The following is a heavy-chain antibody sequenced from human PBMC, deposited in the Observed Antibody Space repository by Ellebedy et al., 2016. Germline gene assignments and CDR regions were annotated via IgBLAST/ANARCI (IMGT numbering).Heavy chain of an antibody. CDR1: SGSISSSTYY. V-gene: IGHV4-39*01. CDR3: ARAWGWDLPLFDY. CDR2: IYYGVTT. D-gene: IGHD1-26*01. Sequence: SETLSLXXTVSSGSISSSTYYWGWIRQPPGKGPEWIGSIYYGVTTDYNPSLKSRATISVDTSKNQFSLKLSSVTAADTAVYYCARAWGWDLPLFDYWGQGTLVTVSS. J-gene: IGHJ4*02.